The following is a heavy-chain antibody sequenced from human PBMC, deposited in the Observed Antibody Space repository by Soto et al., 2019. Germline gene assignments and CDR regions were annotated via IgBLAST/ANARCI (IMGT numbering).Heavy chain of an antibody. CDR2: IIPIFGTA. Sequence: QVQLVQSGAEVKKPGSSVKVSCKASGGTFSSYAISWVRQAPGQGLEWMGGIIPIFGTANYAQKFQGRVTITADESTSTAYMELSSLRSEDTAVYYCARDWGSGSIEGGYYYGMDVWGQGTTVTVSS. CDR1: GGTFSSYA. V-gene: IGHV1-69*01. D-gene: IGHD6-19*01. CDR3: ARDWGSGSIEGGYYYGMDV. J-gene: IGHJ6*02.